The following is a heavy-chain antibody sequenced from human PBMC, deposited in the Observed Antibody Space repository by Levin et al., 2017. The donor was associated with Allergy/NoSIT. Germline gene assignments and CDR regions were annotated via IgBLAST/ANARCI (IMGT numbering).Heavy chain of an antibody. CDR3: TTDRLYDSSGYYYVDY. Sequence: GGSLRLSCAASGFTFSNAWMSWVRQAPGKGLEWVGRIKSKTDGGTTDYAAPVKGRFTISRDDSKNTLYLQMNSLKTEDTAVYYCTTDRLYDSSGYYYVDYWGQGTLVTVSS. CDR2: IKSKTDGGTT. CDR1: GFTFSNAW. D-gene: IGHD3-22*01. V-gene: IGHV3-15*01. J-gene: IGHJ4*02.